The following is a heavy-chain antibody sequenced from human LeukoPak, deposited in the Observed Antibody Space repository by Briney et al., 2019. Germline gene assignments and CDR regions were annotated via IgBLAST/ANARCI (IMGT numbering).Heavy chain of an antibody. J-gene: IGHJ4*02. CDR2: IKQGGSEK. D-gene: IGHD6-13*01. V-gene: IGHV3-7*02. CDR1: GFTFSSYW. CDR3: ARSVAAAIDKIYYFDY. Sequence: PGGSLRLSCAASGFTFSSYWMSWVRQAPGKGLEWVANIKQGGSEKYYVDSVKGRFTISRDDTKNSLYLQMNGLRAEDTAVYYCARSVAAAIDKIYYFDYWGRGALVTVSS.